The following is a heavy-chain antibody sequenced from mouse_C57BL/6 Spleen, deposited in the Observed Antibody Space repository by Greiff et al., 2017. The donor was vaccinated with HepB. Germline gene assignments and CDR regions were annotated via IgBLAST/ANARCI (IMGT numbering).Heavy chain of an antibody. Sequence: VQLQQSVAELVRPGASVKLSCTASGFTIKNTYMHWVKQRPEQGLEWIGRIDPANGNTKYAQKFQGKATITADTSSNTAYLQLSSLTSEDTAIYYCATGGGYYIFSWFAYWGQGTLVTVSA. CDR2: IDPANGNT. J-gene: IGHJ3*01. CDR1: GFTIKNTY. V-gene: IGHV14-3*01. CDR3: ATGGGYYIFSWFAY. D-gene: IGHD2-12*01.